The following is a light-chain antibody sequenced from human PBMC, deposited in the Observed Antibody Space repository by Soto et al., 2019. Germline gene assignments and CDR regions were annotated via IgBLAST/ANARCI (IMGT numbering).Light chain of an antibody. J-gene: IGKJ4*01. Sequence: DIQVTQSPSSVSASVGDRVTITCRASQGLVSWLAWYQQKPGKAPKLLIYAASSFQSGVPSRFSGSPSGTDFTRTISSLQPEYFATYYCQQTSSFPLTFGGGTKVEIK. CDR2: AAS. V-gene: IGKV1-12*01. CDR1: QGLVSW. CDR3: QQTSSFPLT.